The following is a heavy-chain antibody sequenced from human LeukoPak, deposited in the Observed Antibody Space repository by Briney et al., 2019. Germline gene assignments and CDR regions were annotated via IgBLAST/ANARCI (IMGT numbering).Heavy chain of an antibody. D-gene: IGHD3-16*01. V-gene: IGHV3-23*01. Sequence: PGGSLRLSCAASGFTFTSYSMNWVRQAPGKGLEWVSTISGGGGSTYYADSVKGRFTISRDNSKNTLYLQMNSLRAEDTAVYYCAKDLYDYVWGSYSGGFDYWGQGTLVTVSS. CDR3: AKDLYDYVWGSYSGGFDY. J-gene: IGHJ4*02. CDR2: ISGGGGST. CDR1: GFTFTSYS.